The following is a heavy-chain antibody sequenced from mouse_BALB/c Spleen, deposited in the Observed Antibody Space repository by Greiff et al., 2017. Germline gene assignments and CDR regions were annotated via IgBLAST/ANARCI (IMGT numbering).Heavy chain of an antibody. J-gene: IGHJ4*01. CDR3: TRITTVVSMDY. CDR1: GYTFTSYW. Sequence: EVQLQQSGTVLARPGASVKMSCKASGYTFTSYWMHWVKQRPGQGLEWIGAIYPGNSDTSYNQKFKGKSKLTAVTSTSTAYMELSSLTNEDSAVYYCTRITTVVSMDYWGQGTSVTVSS. V-gene: IGHV1-5*01. CDR2: IYPGNSDT. D-gene: IGHD1-1*01.